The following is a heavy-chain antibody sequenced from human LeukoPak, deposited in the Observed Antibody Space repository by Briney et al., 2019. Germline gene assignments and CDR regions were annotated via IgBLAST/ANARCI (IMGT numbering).Heavy chain of an antibody. Sequence: GRSLRLSCAASGFTFDDYAMHWVRQAPGKGLEWVSGISWNSGSIGYADSVKGRFTISRDNAKNSLYLQMNGLRAEDTALYYCAKARGRGDFDYWGQGTLVTVSS. CDR2: ISWNSGSI. CDR1: GFTFDDYA. CDR3: AKARGRGDFDY. V-gene: IGHV3-9*01. D-gene: IGHD3-10*01. J-gene: IGHJ4*02.